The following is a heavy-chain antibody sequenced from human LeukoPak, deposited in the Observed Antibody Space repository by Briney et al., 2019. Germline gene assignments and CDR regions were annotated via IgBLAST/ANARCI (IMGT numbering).Heavy chain of an antibody. D-gene: IGHD3-3*02. CDR1: GFTFDDYA. J-gene: IGHJ4*02. CDR3: ARAPSNAHFDY. Sequence: PGGSLRLSCAASGFTFDDYAMHWVRQAPGKGLEWVSGISWNSGSIGYADSVKGRFTISRDNSNNTVYLQMNSLRAEDTAVYYCARAPSNAHFDYWGQGTLVTVSS. V-gene: IGHV3-9*01. CDR2: ISWNSGSI.